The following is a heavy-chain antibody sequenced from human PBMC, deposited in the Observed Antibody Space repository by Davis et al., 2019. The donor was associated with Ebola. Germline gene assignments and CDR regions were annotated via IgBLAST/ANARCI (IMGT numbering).Heavy chain of an antibody. CDR3: ARGRVRGGHYYGMDV. CDR2: IYSGGST. D-gene: IGHD3-10*01. V-gene: IGHV3-66*01. Sequence: PGGSLRLSCAASGFTVSSNYMSWVRQAPGKGLEWVSVIYSGGSTYYADSVKGRFTISRDNSKNTLYLQMNSLRAEDTAVYYCARGRVRGGHYYGMDVWGQGTTVTVSS. J-gene: IGHJ6*02. CDR1: GFTVSSNY.